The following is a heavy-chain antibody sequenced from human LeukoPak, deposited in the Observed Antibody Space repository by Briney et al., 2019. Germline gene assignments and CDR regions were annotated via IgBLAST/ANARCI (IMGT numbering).Heavy chain of an antibody. V-gene: IGHV3-21*01. J-gene: IGHJ4*02. D-gene: IGHD6-13*01. CDR1: GFTFSSYS. CDR2: ISSSSSYI. Sequence: GGSLRLSCAASGFTFSSYSMNWVRQAPGKGLEWVSSISSSSSYIYHADSVKGRFTISRDNAKNSLYLQMNSLRAEDTAVYYCARDSEAAAGTMGYWGQGTLVTVSS. CDR3: ARDSEAAAGTMGY.